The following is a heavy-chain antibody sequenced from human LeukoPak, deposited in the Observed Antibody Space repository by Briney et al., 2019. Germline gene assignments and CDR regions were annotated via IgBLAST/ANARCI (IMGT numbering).Heavy chain of an antibody. CDR3: ARYNYYGHLFPLGLIDY. CDR2: ISSSGSTI. D-gene: IGHD3-10*01. V-gene: IGHV3-48*03. J-gene: IGHJ4*02. CDR1: GFTFSSYE. Sequence: PGGPLRLSCAASGFTFSSYEMNWVRQAPGKGLEWVSYISSSGSTIYYADSVKGRFTISRDNAKNSLYLQMNSLRAEDTALYYCARYNYYGHLFPLGLIDYWGQGTLVTVSS.